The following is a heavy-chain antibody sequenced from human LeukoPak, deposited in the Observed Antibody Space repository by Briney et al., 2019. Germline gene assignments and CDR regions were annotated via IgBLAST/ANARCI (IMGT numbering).Heavy chain of an antibody. J-gene: IGHJ4*02. CDR1: GFTFSDWY. Sequence: GGSLRLSCAASGFTFSDWYMSWVRQAPGKGLEWVSYVNPSSSYTNYADSVKGRFTISRDNAKKSLYLQMNSLRAEDTAVYYCARSGIAAANFDYWGQGTLVTVSS. CDR2: VNPSSSYT. V-gene: IGHV3-11*06. D-gene: IGHD6-13*01. CDR3: ARSGIAAANFDY.